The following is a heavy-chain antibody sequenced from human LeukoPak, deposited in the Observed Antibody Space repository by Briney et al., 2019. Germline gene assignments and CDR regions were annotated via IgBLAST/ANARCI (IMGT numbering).Heavy chain of an antibody. J-gene: IGHJ4*02. D-gene: IGHD5-12*01. CDR1: GGSISSYY. Sequence: PSETLSLTCTVSGGSISSYYWSWIRQPPGEGLEWIGYIYYSGSTNYNPSLKSRVTISVATSRNQFSLKLSSVTAADTAVYYCARVAVATRLGYFDYWGQGTLVTVSS. CDR2: IYYSGST. CDR3: ARVAVATRLGYFDY. V-gene: IGHV4-59*01.